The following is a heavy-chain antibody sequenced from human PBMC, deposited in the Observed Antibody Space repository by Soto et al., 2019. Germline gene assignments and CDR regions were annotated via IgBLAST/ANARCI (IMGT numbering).Heavy chain of an antibody. D-gene: IGHD2-15*01. V-gene: IGHV1-69*13. CDR3: ARGVVPKNWFDP. J-gene: IGHJ5*02. Sequence: SVKVYCKASGGTFSSYAISWVRQAPGQGLEWMGGIIPIFGTANYAQKFQGRVTITADESTSTAYMELSSLRSEDTAVYYCARGVVPKNWFDPWGQGTLVTVSS. CDR2: IIPIFGTA. CDR1: GGTFSSYA.